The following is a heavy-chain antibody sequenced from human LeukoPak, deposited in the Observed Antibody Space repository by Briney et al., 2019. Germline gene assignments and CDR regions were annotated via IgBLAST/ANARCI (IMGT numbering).Heavy chain of an antibody. CDR3: ARRHKVLLWLGDRYGGGFDY. Sequence: SDTLSLTCTVSGYPISSGYYWGWIRQPPGKGLEWIGSIYHSGSTNYNPSLKSRVTISVDTSKNQFSLKLSSVTAADTAVYYCARRHKVLLWLGDRYGGGFDYWGQGTLVTVSS. CDR2: IYHSGST. D-gene: IGHD3-10*01. J-gene: IGHJ4*02. CDR1: GYPISSGYY. V-gene: IGHV4-38-2*02.